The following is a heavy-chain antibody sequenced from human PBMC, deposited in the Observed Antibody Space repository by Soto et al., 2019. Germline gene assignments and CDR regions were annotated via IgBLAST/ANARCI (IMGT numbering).Heavy chain of an antibody. CDR2: ISYDGNNK. CDR3: ARAGCDGGTCYTLVGLRYGMDV. Sequence: QVQLVESGGGVVQPGRSLRLSCAASGFTFSNYDMYWVRQAPGKGLEWVAVISYDGNNKYYADSVKGRFTISRDNSKNTLYLQMNSLRAEDTAVYYCARAGCDGGTCYTLVGLRYGMDVWGQGTTVTVSS. V-gene: IGHV3-30-3*01. CDR1: GFTFSNYD. D-gene: IGHD2-15*01. J-gene: IGHJ6*02.